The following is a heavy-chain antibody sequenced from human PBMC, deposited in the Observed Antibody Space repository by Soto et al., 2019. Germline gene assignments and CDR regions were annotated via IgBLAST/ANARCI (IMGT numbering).Heavy chain of an antibody. CDR1: GGTFSDYS. J-gene: IGHJ5*02. Sequence: ASVKVSCNAAGGTFSDYSINWVREAPGQGLECMGGFLPIFGTANYAQKFQGRVTITADDSTSTAYLELSSLRSEDTAIYYCARGWDHYDSSGLRTWFDPWGQGPLVTVSS. CDR2: FLPIFGTA. CDR3: ARGWDHYDSSGLRTWFDP. D-gene: IGHD3-22*01. V-gene: IGHV1-69*13.